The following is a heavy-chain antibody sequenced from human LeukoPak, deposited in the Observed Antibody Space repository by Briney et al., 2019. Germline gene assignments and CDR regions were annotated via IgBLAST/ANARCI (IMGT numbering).Heavy chain of an antibody. CDR3: TEEGRYSSGWYGSYGI. V-gene: IGHV3-15*01. J-gene: IGHJ3*02. CDR1: GLTFTNAW. CDR2: INSQTDGGPT. D-gene: IGHD6-19*01. Sequence: GGSETLFCPLSGLTFTNAWMSWVRQAPGKGLEWVGRINSQTDGGPTDYAAPVKGRLSVARDDSENTLYLQMNSLKTEDAGVYYWTEEGRYSSGWYGSYGIWGQGTTVTVSS.